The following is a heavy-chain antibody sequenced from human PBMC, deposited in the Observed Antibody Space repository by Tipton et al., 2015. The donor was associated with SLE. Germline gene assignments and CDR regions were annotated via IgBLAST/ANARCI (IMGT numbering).Heavy chain of an antibody. Sequence: GSLRLSCEDSSFTFSTYWFHWVRQAPGEGLVWVSRVDPYGTGRSYADSVRGRFTISRDNTKNTLYLQMDSLRAEDTAVYYCARDLTGGKDSWGQGTLLTVAS. CDR1: SFTFSTYW. J-gene: IGHJ5*02. CDR2: VDPYGTGR. D-gene: IGHD3-16*01. V-gene: IGHV3-74*01. CDR3: ARDLTGGKDS.